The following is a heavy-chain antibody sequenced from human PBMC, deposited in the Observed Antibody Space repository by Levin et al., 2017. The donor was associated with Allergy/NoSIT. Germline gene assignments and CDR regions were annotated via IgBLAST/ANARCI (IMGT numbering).Heavy chain of an antibody. CDR1: GFTFTSYA. CDR3: AKSTIESSRGNFYYYGLDV. CDR2: ISNSGDTT. D-gene: IGHD2/OR15-2a*01. Sequence: GGSLRLSCAASGFTFTSYAMSWVRQAPGKGLEWVSVISNSGDTTFYTDSVKGRFTISRDNFKNTLSLQMNSPNAEDTAVYYCAKSTIESSRGNFYYYGLDVWGQGTTVTVSS. J-gene: IGHJ6*02. V-gene: IGHV3-23*01.